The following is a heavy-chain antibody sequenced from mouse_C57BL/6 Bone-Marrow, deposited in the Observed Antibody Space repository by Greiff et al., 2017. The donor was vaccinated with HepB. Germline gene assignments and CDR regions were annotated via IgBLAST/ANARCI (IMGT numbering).Heavy chain of an antibody. Sequence: EVQGVESGGGLVKPGGSLKLSCAASGFTFSSYAMSWVRQTPEKRLEWVATISDGGSYTYYPDNVKGRFTISRDNAKNNLYLQMSHLKSEDTAMYYCARGGDAGFAYWGQGTLVTVSA. CDR3: ARGGDAGFAY. J-gene: IGHJ3*01. V-gene: IGHV5-4*01. CDR2: ISDGGSYT. CDR1: GFTFSSYA.